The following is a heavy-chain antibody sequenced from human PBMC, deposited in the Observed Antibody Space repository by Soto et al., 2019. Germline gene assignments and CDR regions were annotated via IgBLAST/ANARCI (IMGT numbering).Heavy chain of an antibody. D-gene: IGHD2-2*01. J-gene: IGHJ4*02. CDR1: GFTFSSYG. CDR3: ARSRYCISTSCLTPFDY. V-gene: IGHV3-33*01. CDR2: IWYDGSNK. Sequence: PGGSLRLSCAASGFTFSSYGMHWVRQAPGKGLEWVAVIWYDGSNKYYADSVKGRFTISRDNSKNKLYLQMNRLKDEDKAMYYCARSRYCISTSCLTPFDYWGQGTLVTVSS.